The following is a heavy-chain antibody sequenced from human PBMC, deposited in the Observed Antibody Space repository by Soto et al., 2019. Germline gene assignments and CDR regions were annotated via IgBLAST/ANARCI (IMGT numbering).Heavy chain of an antibody. CDR1: GASVSSYV. J-gene: IGHJ5*02. Sequence: XTLSLPCTVSGASVSSYVWCWIRQPAGKRLEWIGRISAPGITSYNPSLKSRVTMSLETSKNQFSLNLSSLTDADTAIYYCARDLAAADPWGQGTLVTVSS. CDR3: ARDLAAADP. D-gene: IGHD6-13*01. CDR2: ISAPGIT. V-gene: IGHV4-4*07.